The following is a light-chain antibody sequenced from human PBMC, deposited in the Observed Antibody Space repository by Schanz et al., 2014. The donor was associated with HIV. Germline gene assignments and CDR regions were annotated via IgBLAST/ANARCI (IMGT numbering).Light chain of an antibody. CDR1: SSDVGGYDY. J-gene: IGLJ2*01. CDR2: DVS. V-gene: IGLV2-14*01. CDR3: SSYTSSSTGV. Sequence: QSALTQPASVSGSPGQSITISCTGTSSDVGGYDYVSWYQQHPGKAPKLMIYDVSNRPSEISNRFSGSKSGNTASLTISGLQAEDEADYYCSSYTSSSTGVFGGGIKLTVL.